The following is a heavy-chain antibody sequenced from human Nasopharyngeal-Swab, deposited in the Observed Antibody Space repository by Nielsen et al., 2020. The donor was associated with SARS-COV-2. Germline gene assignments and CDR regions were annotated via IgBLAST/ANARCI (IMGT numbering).Heavy chain of an antibody. Sequence: SETLSLTCTVSGVSITSQYWSWIRQPPGKGLEWIGYISHNSGTSYKPSLKSRVTMFMDTSKNQLSLRLRSVTAADTAVYYCAKEGATGWFDPWGQGTLVTVSS. V-gene: IGHV4-59*11. CDR2: ISHNSGT. CDR1: GVSITSQY. CDR3: AKEGATGWFDP. J-gene: IGHJ5*02.